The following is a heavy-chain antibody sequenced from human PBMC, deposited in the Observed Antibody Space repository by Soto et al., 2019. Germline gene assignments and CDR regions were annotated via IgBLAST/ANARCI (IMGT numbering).Heavy chain of an antibody. V-gene: IGHV4-59*01. CDR3: ARAPDIAMATVFDY. CDR1: GGSISSYY. J-gene: IGHJ4*02. Sequence: SETLSLTCAVSGGSISSYYWSWIRQPPGKGLEWIGYIYYSGSTNHNPSLKSRVTISVDTSKNQFSLKVSSVTAADTAVYYCARAPDIAMATVFDYWGQGTLVTVSS. CDR2: IYYSGST. D-gene: IGHD5-18*01.